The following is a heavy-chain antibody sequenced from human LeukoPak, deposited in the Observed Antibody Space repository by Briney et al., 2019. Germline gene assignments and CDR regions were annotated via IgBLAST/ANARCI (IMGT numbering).Heavy chain of an antibody. CDR1: GYTFTSYG. CDR3: ARIAVDRQEVQTVFDI. D-gene: IGHD6-19*01. V-gene: IGHV1-18*01. CDR2: ISAYNGNT. J-gene: IGHJ3*02. Sequence: ASVKVSCKASGYTFTSYGISWVRQAPGQGLEWMGWISAYNGNTSYAQKLQGRVTMTTDTSTSTAYMELRSLRSDDTAVYYCARIAVDRQEVQTVFDIWGQGTMVTVSS.